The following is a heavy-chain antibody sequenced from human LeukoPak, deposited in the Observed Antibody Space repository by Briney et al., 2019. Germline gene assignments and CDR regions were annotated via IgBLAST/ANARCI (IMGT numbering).Heavy chain of an antibody. CDR3: AKGRRWELPIDY. V-gene: IGHV3-23*01. CDR2: ISGSGRSNT. D-gene: IGHD1-26*01. J-gene: IGHJ4*02. CDR1: GFTFSSYA. Sequence: PGGSLRLSCAASGFTFSSYAMSWVRQAPGKGLEWVSGISGSGRSNTYYADSVKGRFTISRDNSKNTLYLQMNSLRAEDSAVYYCAKGRRWELPIDYWGQGTLVTVSS.